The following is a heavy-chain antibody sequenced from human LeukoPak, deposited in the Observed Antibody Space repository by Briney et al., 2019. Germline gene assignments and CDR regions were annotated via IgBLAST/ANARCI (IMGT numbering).Heavy chain of an antibody. CDR2: ITGSGSGA. CDR3: ARLGAAGGYPHDAFDI. V-gene: IGHV3-23*01. D-gene: IGHD3-16*01. J-gene: IGHJ3*02. CDR1: GFTFSSFA. Sequence: GGSLRLSCAASGFTFSSFAINWVRQAPGKGLEWVSVITGSGSGADYADSVKGRFTISRDNSQNTVHLQMNSLRAEDTAVYYCARLGAAGGYPHDAFDIWGQGTMVTVSS.